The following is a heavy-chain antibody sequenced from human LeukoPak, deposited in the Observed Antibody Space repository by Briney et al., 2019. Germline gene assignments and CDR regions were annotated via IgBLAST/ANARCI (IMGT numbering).Heavy chain of an antibody. CDR1: GFTFRSYE. V-gene: IGHV3-33*08. J-gene: IGHJ5*02. D-gene: IGHD1-14*01. CDR2: IWYDGSNN. CDR3: AREYNLNWFDP. Sequence: GGSLRLSCVVSGFTFRSYEMNWVRQAPGKGLEWVAVIWYDGSNNYYADSVKGRFTISRDNSKNTLYLQMNSLRAEDTAVYYCAREYNLNWFDPWGQGTLVTVSS.